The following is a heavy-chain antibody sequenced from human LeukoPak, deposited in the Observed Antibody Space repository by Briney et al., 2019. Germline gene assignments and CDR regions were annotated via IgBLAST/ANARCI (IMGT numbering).Heavy chain of an antibody. CDR2: ISGGGGST. CDR3: AKDTVLVVADFDY. V-gene: IGHV3-23*01. Sequence: AGSLRLSCAASGFTFSSYAMSWVRQAPGKGLEWVSAISGGGGSTYYADSVKGRFTISRDNSKNTLYLQMNSLRAEDTAVYYCAKDTVLVVADFDYWGQGTLVTVSS. J-gene: IGHJ4*02. D-gene: IGHD2-15*01. CDR1: GFTFSSYA.